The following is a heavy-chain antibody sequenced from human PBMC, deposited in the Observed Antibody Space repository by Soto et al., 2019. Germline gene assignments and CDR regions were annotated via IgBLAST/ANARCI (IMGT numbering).Heavy chain of an antibody. D-gene: IGHD3-10*01. J-gene: IGHJ5*02. V-gene: IGHV1-18*01. CDR1: GYTFTSYG. Sequence: ASVKVSCKASGYTFTSYGFSWVRQAPGQGLEWMGWVSGDNDNTHYAQRFQGRVTMTTDTSTSAAYMELRCLRSDDTAVYYCARVAPGTTCFDPWGQGSLLPVCS. CDR2: VSGDNDNT. CDR3: ARVAPGTTCFDP.